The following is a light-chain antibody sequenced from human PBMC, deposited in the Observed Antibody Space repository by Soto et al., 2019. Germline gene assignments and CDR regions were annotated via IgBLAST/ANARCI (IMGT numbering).Light chain of an antibody. V-gene: IGKV1-5*03. Sequence: DIQMTQSPSTLSASVGDSVTITCRASESISSWLAWFQQRPGKAPKLLIQKASILESGVPSRFSGSESGTEFTLTIRSLQPDDFATYFCQQYSAKWSFGPGTKVEIK. CDR3: QQYSAKWS. CDR2: KAS. CDR1: ESISSW. J-gene: IGKJ1*01.